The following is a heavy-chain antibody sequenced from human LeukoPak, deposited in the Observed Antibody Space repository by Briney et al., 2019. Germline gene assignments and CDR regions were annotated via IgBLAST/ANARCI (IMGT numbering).Heavy chain of an antibody. CDR3: ARAGSSRFSVPYYFNY. V-gene: IGHV1-69*04. CDR2: IIPSLGTP. J-gene: IGHJ4*02. CDR1: GDTFSNYA. Sequence: SVKVSCKASGDTFSNYAISWVRQAPGQGLEWVGRIIPSLGTPNYAQKFQGRVTITADRSTTTAYMELSSLRFEDTAVYYCARAGSSRFSVPYYFNYWDQGTPVTVSS. D-gene: IGHD6-13*01.